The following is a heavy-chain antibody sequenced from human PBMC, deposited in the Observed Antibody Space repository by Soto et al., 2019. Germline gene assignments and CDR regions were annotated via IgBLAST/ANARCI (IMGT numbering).Heavy chain of an antibody. Sequence: GGSLRLSCAASGFTFSSYAMHWVRQAPGKGLEYVSAISSNGGSTYYANSVKGRFTISRDNSKNTLYLQMGSLIAEDMAGYYCARVASLDGSGSFAYDYWGQGTLVTVSS. CDR1: GFTFSSYA. J-gene: IGHJ4*02. V-gene: IGHV3-64*01. CDR3: ARVASLDGSGSFAYDY. D-gene: IGHD3-10*01. CDR2: ISSNGGST.